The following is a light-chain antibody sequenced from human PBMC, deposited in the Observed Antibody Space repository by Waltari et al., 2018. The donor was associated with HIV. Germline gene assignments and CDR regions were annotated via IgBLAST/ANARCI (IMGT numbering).Light chain of an antibody. CDR1: NIGSKT. CDR2: ADS. V-gene: IGLV3-21*02. J-gene: IGLJ3*02. CDR3: QVWDTIRDHWV. Sequence: SYVLTQPPSVSVAPGQTARITCGGHNIGSKTVHWYQPSPGQAPILVVYADSDRPSGIPERFSGSNSGNTATLTISRVGAGDEADYYCQVWDTIRDHWVFGGGTKLTVL.